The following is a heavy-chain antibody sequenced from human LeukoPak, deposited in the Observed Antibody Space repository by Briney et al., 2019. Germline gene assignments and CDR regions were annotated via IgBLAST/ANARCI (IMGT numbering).Heavy chain of an antibody. D-gene: IGHD3-22*01. Sequence: PGGSLRLSCAASGLSFSSSAMSWVRQAPGKGLEWVSAISNNGGYTYYADSVKGRFTISRDNSKNTLYLQMNSLRAEDTAVYYCARKGYYDRSGYYFFDYWGQGTLVTVSS. J-gene: IGHJ4*02. V-gene: IGHV3-23*01. CDR3: ARKGYYDRSGYYFFDY. CDR1: GLSFSSSA. CDR2: ISNNGGYT.